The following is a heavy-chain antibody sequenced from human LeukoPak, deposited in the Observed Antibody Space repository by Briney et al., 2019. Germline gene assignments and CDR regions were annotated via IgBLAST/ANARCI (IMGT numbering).Heavy chain of an antibody. V-gene: IGHV3-53*01. CDR2: IYSGGST. Sequence: PGGSLRLSCAASGFTVSSNYMSWVRQAPGKGLEWVSVIYSGGSTYYAGSVKGRFAISRDNSKNTLYLQMNSLRAEDTAVYYCARDLEGYCSGGSCYSEGMDVWGQGTTVTVSS. D-gene: IGHD2-15*01. J-gene: IGHJ6*02. CDR1: GFTVSSNY. CDR3: ARDLEGYCSGGSCYSEGMDV.